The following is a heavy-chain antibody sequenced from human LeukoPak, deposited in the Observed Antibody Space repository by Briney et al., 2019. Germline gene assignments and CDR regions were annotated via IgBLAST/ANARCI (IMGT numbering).Heavy chain of an antibody. Sequence: SETLSLTCTVSGGSISSYYWSWIRQPPGKGLEWSGYIYYSGSTNYNPSLKSRVSISVDTSKDQFSLRLNSVTAADTAVYYCARDRSAYDPYFDYWGQGTLVTVSS. D-gene: IGHD5-12*01. CDR3: ARDRSAYDPYFDY. J-gene: IGHJ4*02. CDR1: GGSISSYY. CDR2: IYYSGST. V-gene: IGHV4-59*01.